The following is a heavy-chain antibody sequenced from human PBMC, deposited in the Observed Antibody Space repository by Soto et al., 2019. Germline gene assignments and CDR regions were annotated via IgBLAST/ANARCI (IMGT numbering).Heavy chain of an antibody. D-gene: IGHD2-15*01. CDR1: GGSISSSSYY. Sequence: SETLSLTCTVSGGSISSSSYYWGWIRQPPGKGLEWIGSIYYSGSTYYNPSLKSRVTISVDTSKNQFSLKLSSVTAADTAVYYCARARLVVVVAAILGGWFDPWGQGTLVTVSS. CDR2: IYYSGST. J-gene: IGHJ5*02. V-gene: IGHV4-39*01. CDR3: ARARLVVVVAAILGGWFDP.